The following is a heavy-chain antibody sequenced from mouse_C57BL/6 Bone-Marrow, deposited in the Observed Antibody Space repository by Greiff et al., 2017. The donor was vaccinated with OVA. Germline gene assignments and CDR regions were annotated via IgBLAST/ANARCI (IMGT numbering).Heavy chain of an antibody. CDR3: AKTSSGLYYFDY. CDR2: ISSGSSTI. D-gene: IGHD3-2*02. Sequence: EVKLVESGGGLVKPGGSLKLSCAASGFTFSDYGMHWVRQAPEKGLEWVAYISSGSSTIYYADTVKGRFTISRDNAKNTLFLQMTSLRSEDTAMYYCAKTSSGLYYFDYWGQGTTLTVSS. V-gene: IGHV5-17*01. CDR1: GFTFSDYG. J-gene: IGHJ2*01.